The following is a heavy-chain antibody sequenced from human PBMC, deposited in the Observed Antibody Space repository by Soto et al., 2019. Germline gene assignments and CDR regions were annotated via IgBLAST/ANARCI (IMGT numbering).Heavy chain of an antibody. D-gene: IGHD3-10*02. CDR2: ISYDGTKK. V-gene: IGHV3-30*03. CDR3: ATMGPGPLLEDRFYYYVIDV. CDR1: GFTFNYYG. Sequence: QTQVVESGGGVVQPGTSLRLSCAASGFTFNYYGMHWVRQAPGKGLEWMAVISYDGTKKHYADSIKGRFAISRDNSRNTVYLPLNSLRPEDTAGYYCATMGPGPLLEDRFYYYVIDVWGQGTTVTVSS. J-gene: IGHJ6*02.